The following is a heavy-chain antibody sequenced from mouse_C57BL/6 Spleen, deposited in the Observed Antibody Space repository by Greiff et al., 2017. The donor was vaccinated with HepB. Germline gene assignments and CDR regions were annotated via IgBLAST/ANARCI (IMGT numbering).Heavy chain of an antibody. CDR2: IYPSDSET. Sequence: QVQLQQPGAELVRPGSSVKLSCKASGYTFTSYWMDWVKQRPGQGLEWIGNIYPSDSETHYNQKFKDKATLTVDKSSSTAYMQLSSLTSEDSAVYYCARGGLPGDYWGQGTTLTVSS. J-gene: IGHJ2*01. CDR1: GYTFTSYW. V-gene: IGHV1-61*01. CDR3: ARGGLPGDY. D-gene: IGHD2-10*01.